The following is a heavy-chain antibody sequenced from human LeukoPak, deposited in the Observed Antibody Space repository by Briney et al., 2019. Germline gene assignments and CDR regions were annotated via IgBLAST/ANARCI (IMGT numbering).Heavy chain of an antibody. CDR3: ARSSDSTQNYYYYYGMDV. D-gene: IGHD2-21*02. V-gene: IGHV4-4*07. CDR1: GGSISSYY. J-gene: IGHJ6*02. Sequence: PSETLSLTCTVSGGSISSYYWSWIRQPAGKGLEWIGRVYTSGSTNYNPSLKSRVTVSVDTSKNQFSLKLSSVTAADTAVYYCARSSDSTQNYYYYYGMDVWGQGTTVTVSS. CDR2: VYTSGST.